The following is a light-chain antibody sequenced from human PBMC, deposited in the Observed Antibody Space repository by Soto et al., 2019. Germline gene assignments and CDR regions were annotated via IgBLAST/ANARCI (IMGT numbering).Light chain of an antibody. CDR2: GAS. V-gene: IGKV3-20*01. J-gene: IGKJ1*01. CDR1: QSVGSNY. CDR3: QQYGNSPWT. Sequence: DIVLTQSPGTLCLSPGERATLSCRASQSVGSNYLAWYQQKPGQAPRLLIYGASSRATGIPDRFSGSGSGTDFTLTISGLEPEDFAVYYCQQYGNSPWTFGQGTKV.